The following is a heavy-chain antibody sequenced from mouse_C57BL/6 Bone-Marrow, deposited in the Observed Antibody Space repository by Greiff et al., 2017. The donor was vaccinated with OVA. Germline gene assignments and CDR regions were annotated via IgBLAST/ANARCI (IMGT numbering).Heavy chain of an antibody. Sequence: QVQLQQSGAELVKPGASVKISCKASGYAFSSYWMNWVTQRPGKGLEWIGQIYPGDGDTNYNGKFKGKATLTADKSSSTAYMQLSSLTSEDSAVYFGARVGRGAMDYWGQGTSVTVSS. V-gene: IGHV1-80*01. D-gene: IGHD4-1*01. CDR3: ARVGRGAMDY. CDR2: IYPGDGDT. CDR1: GYAFSSYW. J-gene: IGHJ4*01.